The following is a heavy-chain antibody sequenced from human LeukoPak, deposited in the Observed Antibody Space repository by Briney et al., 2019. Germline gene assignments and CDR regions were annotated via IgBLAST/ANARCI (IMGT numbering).Heavy chain of an antibody. CDR3: ARMGRPTKWFGDTMDYYGMDV. V-gene: IGHV2-70*01. CDR1: GCSLSTGGMC. J-gene: IGHJ6*04. Sequence: RESGPALVKPTQTLPLTCTFSGCSLSTGGMCVSWIRKPPGKALEWLALIDWDDDKYYSPSLKTRLTISKDSSKNQVVLTMTNMDPVDTATYYCARMGRPTKWFGDTMDYYGMDVWGKGTTVTVSS. D-gene: IGHD3-10*01. CDR2: IDWDDDK.